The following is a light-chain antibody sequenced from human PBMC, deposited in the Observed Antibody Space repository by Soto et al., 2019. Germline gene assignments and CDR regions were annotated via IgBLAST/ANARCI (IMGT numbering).Light chain of an antibody. CDR2: GAS. Sequence: DIQMYQSPSTLSPCVGDRVTITCRASQSISIWLAWYQQKPGKAPNLLIYGASSLESGVPSRFSGSGSGTEFTLTISSLQADDFATYYCPQYNNYFQTFGQGTKVDIK. CDR1: QSISIW. V-gene: IGKV1-5*03. J-gene: IGKJ1*01. CDR3: PQYNNYFQT.